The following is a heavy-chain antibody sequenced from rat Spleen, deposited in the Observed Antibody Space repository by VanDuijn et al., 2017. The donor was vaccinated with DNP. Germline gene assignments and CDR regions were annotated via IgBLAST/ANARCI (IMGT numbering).Heavy chain of an antibody. CDR1: GFTFSTAW. J-gene: IGHJ4*01. D-gene: IGHD1-2*01. V-gene: IGHV6-8*01. CDR3: TRSIALIYLPYGMDA. Sequence: EVQVVETGGSLVQPGKSLKLTCATSGFTFSTAWMHWIRQSPEKKLEWVAQIKAKSNNYATYYAESVKGRFTVSRDDSSGSVYLQMNSLKEEDTAIYYCTRSIALIYLPYGMDAWGQGTSVTVSS. CDR2: IKAKSNNYAT.